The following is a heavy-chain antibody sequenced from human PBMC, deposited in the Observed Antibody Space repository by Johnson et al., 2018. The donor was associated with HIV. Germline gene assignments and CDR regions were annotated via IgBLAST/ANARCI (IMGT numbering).Heavy chain of an antibody. D-gene: IGHD6-25*01. CDR1: GFTIEDYA. Sequence: VQLVESGGGLLQPGRSLRLSCAASGFTIEDYAMHWVRQAPGKGLEWVSGIKSDGRSTNYADSVKGRFTISRDNSKNTLYLQMNSLRAEDTAVYYCAKDSATDPFDIWGQGTMVTVSS. J-gene: IGHJ3*02. CDR2: IKSDGRST. V-gene: IGHV3-9*01. CDR3: AKDSATDPFDI.